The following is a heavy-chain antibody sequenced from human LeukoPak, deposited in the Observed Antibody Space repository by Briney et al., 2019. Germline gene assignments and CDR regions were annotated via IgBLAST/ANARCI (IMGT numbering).Heavy chain of an antibody. Sequence: ASVKVSCKASGCTFTSYYMHWVRQAPGQGLEWMGIINPSGGSTSYAQKFQGRVTMTRDMSTSTVYMELSSLRSEDTAVYYCARDLAAAGRDYWGQGTLVTVSS. J-gene: IGHJ4*02. CDR2: INPSGGST. D-gene: IGHD6-13*01. CDR1: GCTFTSYY. V-gene: IGHV1-46*01. CDR3: ARDLAAAGRDY.